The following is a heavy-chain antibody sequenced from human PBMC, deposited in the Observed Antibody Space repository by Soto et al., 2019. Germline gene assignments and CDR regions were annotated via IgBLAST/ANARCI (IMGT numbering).Heavy chain of an antibody. CDR1: GFTFSRYW. CDR2: INSDGSSI. J-gene: IGHJ4*02. V-gene: IGHV3-74*01. CDR3: ARLPVDTITSLDY. D-gene: IGHD3-3*01. Sequence: EVQLVESGGDLVQPGGFLRLSCATSGFTFSRYWMHWVRQVPGKGLVWVSRINSDGSSISYSESVKGRVTISRDNAKNTLYLQMNSLRVEDTAVYYCARLPVDTITSLDYWGQGTLVTVSS.